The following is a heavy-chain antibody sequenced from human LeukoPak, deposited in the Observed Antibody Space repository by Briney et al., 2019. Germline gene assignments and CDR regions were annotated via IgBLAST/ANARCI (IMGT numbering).Heavy chain of an antibody. CDR3: AREYYDFWSGYTDAFDI. J-gene: IGHJ3*02. CDR1: GYTFTSYA. V-gene: IGHV7-4-1*02. CDR2: INTNTGNP. Sequence: GASVKVSCKASGYTFTSYAMNWVRQAPGQGLEWMGWINTNTGNPTYAQGFTGRFVFSLDTSVSTAYLQISSLKAEDTAVYYCAREYYDFWSGYTDAFDIWGQGTMVTVSS. D-gene: IGHD3-3*01.